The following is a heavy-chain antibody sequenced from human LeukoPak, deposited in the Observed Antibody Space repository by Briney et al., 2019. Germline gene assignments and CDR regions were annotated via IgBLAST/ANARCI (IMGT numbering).Heavy chain of an antibody. D-gene: IGHD3-10*01. CDR3: ARSRRMVRGVTAYFDY. V-gene: IGHV1-2*06. CDR2: INPNSGGT. J-gene: IGHJ4*02. Sequence: ASVKVSCKASGYTFTGYYMHWVRQAPGQGLEWMGRINPNSGGTNYAQKFQGRVTMTRDTSISTAYMELSRLRSDDTAVYYCARSRRMVRGVTAYFDYWGQGTLVTVSS. CDR1: GYTFTGYY.